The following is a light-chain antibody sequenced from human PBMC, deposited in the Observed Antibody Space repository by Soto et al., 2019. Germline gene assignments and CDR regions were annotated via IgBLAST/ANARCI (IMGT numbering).Light chain of an antibody. CDR3: AAWYDGLSGFYV. CDR2: QTD. V-gene: IGLV1-44*01. J-gene: IGLJ1*01. Sequence: QSVLTQPPSASGTPGQRVIISCSGTISNIGSNTVNWYQQFPGTAPKLLISQTDHRPSGVPDRFSCSRSDTSASLAISGLGSEDEADYYCAAWYDGLSGFYVFGRGTKLTVL. CDR1: ISNIGSNT.